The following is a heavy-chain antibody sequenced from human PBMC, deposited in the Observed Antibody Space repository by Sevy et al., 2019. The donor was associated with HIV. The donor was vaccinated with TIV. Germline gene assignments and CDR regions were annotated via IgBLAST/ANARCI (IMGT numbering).Heavy chain of an antibody. J-gene: IGHJ4*02. V-gene: IGHV3-9*01. Sequence: GRSLRLSCAASGFIFNDHAMHWVRQAQGKGLEWVSGISWNSDSVGYADSVKGRFTISRDNAKNSLYLHMNSLRPEDTALYYCVKDISSGPARPGDYWGQGTLVTVSS. D-gene: IGHD6-6*01. CDR2: ISWNSDSV. CDR3: VKDISSGPARPGDY. CDR1: GFIFNDHA.